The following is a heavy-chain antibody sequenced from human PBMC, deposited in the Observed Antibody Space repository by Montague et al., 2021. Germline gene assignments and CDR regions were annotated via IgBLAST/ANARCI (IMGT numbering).Heavy chain of an antibody. Sequence: SLRLSRAASGFTFSYYSMLWVRQAPGQGLQWVSSIDSSSSYIFYVDSLKGRFTISRDNAKNSLSLLINSLRADDTGVYYCARYEVASSRSSIDYWGRGTLVTVSS. J-gene: IGHJ4*02. V-gene: IGHV3-21*01. CDR2: IDSSSSYI. CDR1: GFTFSYYS. D-gene: IGHD6-6*01. CDR3: ARYEVASSRSSIDY.